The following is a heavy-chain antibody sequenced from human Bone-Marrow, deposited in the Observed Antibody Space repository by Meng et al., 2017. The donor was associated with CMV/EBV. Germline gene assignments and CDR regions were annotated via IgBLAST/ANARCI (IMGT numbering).Heavy chain of an antibody. J-gene: IGHJ5*02. CDR3: ARSGQASGGAQYYYDSSGYYKDGFDP. CDR2: IIPILGIA. V-gene: IGHV1-69*10. D-gene: IGHD3-22*01. Sequence: GVRQAPGQGLEWMGGIIPILGIANYAQKFQGRVTITADKSTSTAYMELSSLRSEDTAVYYCARSGQASGGAQYYYDSSGYYKDGFDPWGQGTLVTVSS.